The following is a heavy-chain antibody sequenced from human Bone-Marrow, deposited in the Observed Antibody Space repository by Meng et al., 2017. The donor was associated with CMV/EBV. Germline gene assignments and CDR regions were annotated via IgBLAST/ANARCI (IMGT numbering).Heavy chain of an antibody. V-gene: IGHV3-53*01. CDR2: IYSGGST. CDR1: GFTVSSNY. CDR3: AKDHADIVVVPAAHRLGGDAFDI. Sequence: GESLKISCVASGFTVSSNYMSWVRQAPGKGLEWVSVIYSGGSTYYADSVKGRFTISRDNSKNTLYLQMNSLRAEDTAAYYCAKDHADIVVVPAAHRLGGDAFDIWGQGTMVTVSS. J-gene: IGHJ3*02. D-gene: IGHD2-2*01.